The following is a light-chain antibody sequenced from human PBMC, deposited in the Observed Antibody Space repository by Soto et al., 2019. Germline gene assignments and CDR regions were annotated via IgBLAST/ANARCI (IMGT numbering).Light chain of an antibody. V-gene: IGKV1-9*01. CDR1: QGISSY. J-gene: IGKJ5*01. CDR3: PALDWHPVT. Sequence: DRQVHEAPSSMSESEGDRVTITCRASQGISSYLAWYQQKPGKAPKLLIYAASTLQSGVPSRFSGSGSGTEFTLKINNLQAEDFTTYYCPALDWHPVTFGQGTRLEI. CDR2: AAS.